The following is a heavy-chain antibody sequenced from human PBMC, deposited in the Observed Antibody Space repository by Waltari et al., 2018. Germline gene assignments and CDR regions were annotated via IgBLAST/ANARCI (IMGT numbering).Heavy chain of an antibody. CDR2: INAGNGNT. Sequence: QVQLVQSGAEGKKPGASVKVSCKASGYTFTSYAMHWVRQAPGQRLEWMGWINAGNGNTKYSQKFQGRVTITRDTSASTAYMELSSLRSEDTAVYYCAREVEGIRFDGAFDYWGQGTLVTVSS. CDR3: AREVEGIRFDGAFDY. V-gene: IGHV1-3*01. D-gene: IGHD3-3*01. J-gene: IGHJ4*02. CDR1: GYTFTSYA.